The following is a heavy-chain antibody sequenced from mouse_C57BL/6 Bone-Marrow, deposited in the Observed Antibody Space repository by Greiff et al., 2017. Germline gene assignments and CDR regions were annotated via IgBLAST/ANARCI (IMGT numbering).Heavy chain of an antibody. CDR2: IHPNSGST. CDR3: ASLFITTR. V-gene: IGHV1-64*01. Sequence: VQLQQPGAELVKPGASVKLSCKTSGYTFTSYWMHWVKQRPGQGLEWIGMIHPNSGSTNYNEKFKSKATLTVDKSSSTAYMQLSRLTSEDSAVYYCASLFITTRWGQGTLVTVSA. CDR1: GYTFTSYW. D-gene: IGHD1-1*01. J-gene: IGHJ3*02.